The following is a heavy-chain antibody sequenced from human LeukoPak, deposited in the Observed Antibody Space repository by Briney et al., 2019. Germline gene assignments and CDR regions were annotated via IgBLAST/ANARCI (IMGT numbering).Heavy chain of an antibody. CDR2: ISYDGSNK. J-gene: IGHJ4*02. Sequence: GGSLRLSCAASGFTFSSYAMHWVRQARGKGLEWVAVISYDGSNKYYADSVKGRFTISRDNSKNTLYLQMNSLRAEDTAVYYCARDKVAVAGSFDYWGQGTLVTVSS. D-gene: IGHD6-19*01. CDR3: ARDKVAVAGSFDY. CDR1: GFTFSSYA. V-gene: IGHV3-30-3*01.